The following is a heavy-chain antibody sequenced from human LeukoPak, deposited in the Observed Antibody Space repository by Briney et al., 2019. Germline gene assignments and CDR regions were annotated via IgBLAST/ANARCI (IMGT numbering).Heavy chain of an antibody. Sequence: PSETLSLTCAVYGGSFSGYYWSWIRQPPGKGLEWMGEINHSGSTNYNPSLKSRVTISVDTSKNQFSLKLSSVTAADTAVYYCARWAYSSSWYGVRYFDYWGQGTLVTVSS. J-gene: IGHJ4*02. V-gene: IGHV4-34*01. CDR1: GGSFSGYY. D-gene: IGHD6-13*01. CDR3: ARWAYSSSWYGVRYFDY. CDR2: INHSGST.